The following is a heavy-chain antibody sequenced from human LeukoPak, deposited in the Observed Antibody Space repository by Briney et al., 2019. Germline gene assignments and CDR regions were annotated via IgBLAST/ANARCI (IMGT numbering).Heavy chain of an antibody. CDR3: ARDDSDSGNDY. D-gene: IGHD6-19*01. CDR1: EYTFTGYY. CDR2: INPNSGGT. Sequence: ASVKVSCKASEYTFTGYYLHWVRQAPGQGLEWMGWINPNSGGTNYAQKFQGRVTMTRDTSISTAYMELSRLRSDDTAVYYCARDDSDSGNDYWGQGTLVTVSS. J-gene: IGHJ4*02. V-gene: IGHV1-2*02.